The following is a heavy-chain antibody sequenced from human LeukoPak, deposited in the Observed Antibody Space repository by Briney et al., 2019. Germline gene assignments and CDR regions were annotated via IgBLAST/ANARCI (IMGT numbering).Heavy chain of an antibody. CDR3: ARGTYGSSWQLDDFDY. J-gene: IGHJ4*02. V-gene: IGHV4-59*01. Sequence: SETLSLTCTVSGGSISSYYWSWFRQPPGKGLEWIGYIYYSGSTNYNPSLKSRVTISVDTSKNQFPLKLSSMTAADTAVYYCARGTYGSSWQLDDFDYWGQRTLVTVSS. CDR2: IYYSGST. D-gene: IGHD6-13*01. CDR1: GGSISSYY.